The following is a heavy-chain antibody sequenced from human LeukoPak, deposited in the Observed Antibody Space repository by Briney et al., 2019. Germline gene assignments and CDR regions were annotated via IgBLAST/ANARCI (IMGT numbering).Heavy chain of an antibody. CDR1: GGSISSYY. Sequence: SETLSLTCTVSGGSISSYYWSWIRQPPGKGLEWIGYIYYSGSTNYNPSLKSRVTISVDTSKNQFSLKPSSVTAADAAVYYCARGSWFDPWGQGTLVTVSS. V-gene: IGHV4-59*12. CDR3: ARGSWFDP. CDR2: IYYSGST. J-gene: IGHJ5*02.